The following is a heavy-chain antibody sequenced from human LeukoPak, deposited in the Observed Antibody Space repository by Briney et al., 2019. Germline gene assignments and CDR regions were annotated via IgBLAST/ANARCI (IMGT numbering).Heavy chain of an antibody. CDR2: TIPILGIA. Sequence: SVRVSCKASAGTFSSYAISWVRQAPGQGLEWMGRTIPILGIAIYAQKFQGGVTITADKSTSTAYMELSSLRSEDTAVYYCARGVYTVTTSYYYYYGMDVWGQGTTVTVSS. V-gene: IGHV1-69*04. CDR1: AGTFSSYA. D-gene: IGHD4-17*01. J-gene: IGHJ6*02. CDR3: ARGVYTVTTSYYYYYGMDV.